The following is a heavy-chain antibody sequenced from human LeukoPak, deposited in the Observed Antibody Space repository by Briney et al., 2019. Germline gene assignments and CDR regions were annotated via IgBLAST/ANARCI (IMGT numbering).Heavy chain of an antibody. Sequence: PGRSLRLSCAASGFTFSRYAMHWVRQAPGKGLEWVAVISYDGSNKYYADSVKGRFTISRDNSKNTLYLQMNSLRAEDTAVYYCARDSRIAAAAIDYWGQGTLVTVSS. V-gene: IGHV3-30*04. CDR2: ISYDGSNK. D-gene: IGHD6-13*01. CDR1: GFTFSRYA. J-gene: IGHJ4*02. CDR3: ARDSRIAAAAIDY.